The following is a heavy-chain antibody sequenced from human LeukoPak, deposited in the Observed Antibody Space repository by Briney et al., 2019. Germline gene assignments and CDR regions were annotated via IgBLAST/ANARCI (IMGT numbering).Heavy chain of an antibody. J-gene: IGHJ4*02. V-gene: IGHV3-23*01. D-gene: IGHD6-19*01. CDR1: GFIFSSYA. CDR2: ISGSGGKT. Sequence: AGGSLRLSCAASGFIFSSYAMNWVRQAPGKGLEWVSAISGSGGKTYYAGSVKGRFTISRDNSKNTLYLQMNSLRVEDTAVYYCARGAGSGWPLDKWGQGTLVTVSS. CDR3: ARGAGSGWPLDK.